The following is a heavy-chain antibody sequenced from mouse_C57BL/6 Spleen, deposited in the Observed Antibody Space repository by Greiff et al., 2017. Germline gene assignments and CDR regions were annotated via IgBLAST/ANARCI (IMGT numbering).Heavy chain of an antibody. Sequence: QVQLQQSGAELVMPGASVKLSCTASGYTFTSYWMHWVKQRPGQGLEWIGKIGPSDSYTNYTHKFKGKSTLTVDKSSSTAYLQLRSLTSEDSAVXYCARGDYGSSYGLFAYWGQGTLVTVSA. CDR1: GYTFTSYW. CDR3: ARGDYGSSYGLFAY. V-gene: IGHV1-69*01. CDR2: IGPSDSYT. J-gene: IGHJ3*01. D-gene: IGHD1-1*01.